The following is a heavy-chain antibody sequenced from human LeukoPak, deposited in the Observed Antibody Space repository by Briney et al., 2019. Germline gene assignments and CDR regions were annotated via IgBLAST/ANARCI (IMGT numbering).Heavy chain of an antibody. CDR3: AGHVTGTAGGVDN. CDR2: IYIGGNT. J-gene: IGHJ4*02. CDR1: GLNVSSNY. D-gene: IGHD1-20*01. Sequence: GGSLRLSCAASGLNVSSNYMSWVRQAPGKGLEWVSVIYIGGNTFYRDSVRGRFTVSRDNSENRLYLQMDSLRAEDTALYYCAGHVTGTAGGVDNWGQGTRVTVSS. V-gene: IGHV3-53*01.